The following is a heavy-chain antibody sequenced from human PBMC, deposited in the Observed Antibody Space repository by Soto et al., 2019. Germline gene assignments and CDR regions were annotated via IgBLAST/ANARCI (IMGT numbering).Heavy chain of an antibody. Sequence: PSETLSLTCTVSGASVTSGNYYWSWIRQPPGKGLEWFGHIYYSGSTNYNPSLKSRVTISVDASKNQFSLKLSSVTAADTAIYYCARGPVVTPFVDYWGQGTLVTVSS. CDR2: IYYSGST. CDR3: ARGPVVTPFVDY. J-gene: IGHJ4*02. D-gene: IGHD2-21*02. V-gene: IGHV4-61*01. CDR1: GASVTSGNYY.